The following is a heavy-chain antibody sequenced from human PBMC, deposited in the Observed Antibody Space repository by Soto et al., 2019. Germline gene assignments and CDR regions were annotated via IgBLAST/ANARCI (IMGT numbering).Heavy chain of an antibody. D-gene: IGHD3-16*02. V-gene: IGHV4-34*01. CDR1: GGSFSGYY. J-gene: IGHJ6*02. CDR2: INHSGST. CDR3: ARGLQGRDTTEHTPVNYYYYGMDV. Sequence: PSETLSLTCAVYGGSFSGYYWSWIRQPPGKGLEWIGEINHSGSTNYNPSLKSRVTISVDTSKNQFSLKLSSVTAADTAVYYCARGLQGRDTTEHTPVNYYYYGMDVWGQGTTVTVSS.